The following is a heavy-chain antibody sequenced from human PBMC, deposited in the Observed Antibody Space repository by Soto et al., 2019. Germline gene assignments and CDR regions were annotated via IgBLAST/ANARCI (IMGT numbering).Heavy chain of an antibody. V-gene: IGHV3-23*01. CDR2: ISCCGGSA. Sequence: ILSCVASGFNFKKFAMAWVRQAAGEGLEWVSGISCCGGSASYADSVKGRFSIARDDSKNTVSLQLNSLRVEDTAQYYCAKADGQQWLIPHLDNWGQGTLVTVSS. CDR1: GFNFKKFA. D-gene: IGHD6-19*01. CDR3: AKADGQQWLIPHLDN. J-gene: IGHJ4*02.